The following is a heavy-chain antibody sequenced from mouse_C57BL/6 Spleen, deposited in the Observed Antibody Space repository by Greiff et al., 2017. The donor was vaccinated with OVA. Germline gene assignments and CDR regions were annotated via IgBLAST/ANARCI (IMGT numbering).Heavy chain of an antibody. CDR3: ASYYYGSSWYFDV. J-gene: IGHJ1*03. D-gene: IGHD1-1*01. Sequence: EVQRVESGGGLVKPGGSLKLSCAASGFTFSDYGMHWVRQAPEKGLEWVAYISSGSSTIYYADTVQGRFTISRDNAKNTLFLQMTSLRSEDTAMYYGASYYYGSSWYFDVWGTGTTVTVSS. CDR1: GFTFSDYG. CDR2: ISSGSSTI. V-gene: IGHV5-17*01.